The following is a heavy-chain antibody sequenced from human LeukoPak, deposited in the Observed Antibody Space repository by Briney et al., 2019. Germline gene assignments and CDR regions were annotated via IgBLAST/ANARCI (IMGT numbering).Heavy chain of an antibody. CDR2: INPNSGGT. D-gene: IGHD3-3*01. CDR3: ARAILYDCWSGYYKYYFDY. V-gene: IGHV1-2*02. J-gene: IGHJ4*02. Sequence: ASVKVSCKASGYTFTGYYMHWVRQAPGQGLEWMGWINPNSGGTNYAQKFQGRVTMTRDTSISTAYMELSRLRSDDTAVYYCARAILYDCWSGYYKYYFDYWGQGTLVTVSS. CDR1: GYTFTGYY.